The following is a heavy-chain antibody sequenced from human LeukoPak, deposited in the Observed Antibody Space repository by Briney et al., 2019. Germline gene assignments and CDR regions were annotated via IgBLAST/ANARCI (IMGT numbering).Heavy chain of an antibody. Sequence: GGSLRLSCAASGFTFSSYAMSWVRQAPGKGLEWVSSISRGSDHIFYADSMRGRFTISRDNAKNSLYLQMNSLGAEDTAVYYCARPYDTRGYFPDYWGQGTLVTVSS. CDR1: GFTFSSYA. CDR3: ARPYDTRGYFPDY. D-gene: IGHD3-22*01. CDR2: ISRGSDHI. V-gene: IGHV3-21*01. J-gene: IGHJ4*02.